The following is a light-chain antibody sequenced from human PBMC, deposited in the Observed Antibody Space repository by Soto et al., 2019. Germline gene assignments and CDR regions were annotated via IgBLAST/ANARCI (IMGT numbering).Light chain of an antibody. CDR2: GAS. Sequence: EIVVTQSPALVSVSPGERVTLSCRASQSVISSLAWYQQKPGQPPRLLIYGASSRATGIPDRFSGSGSGTDFTLTISRLEPEDFAVFYCQHYDSLPITFGQGTRLEIK. CDR3: QHYDSLPIT. J-gene: IGKJ5*01. CDR1: QSVISS. V-gene: IGKV3-20*01.